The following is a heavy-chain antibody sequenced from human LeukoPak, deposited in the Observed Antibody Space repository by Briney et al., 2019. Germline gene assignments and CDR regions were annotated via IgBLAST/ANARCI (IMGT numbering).Heavy chain of an antibody. Sequence: GSSVKVSCKASGGTFSSYAISWVRQAPGQGLEWMGGIIPIFGTANYAQKFQGRVTITADESTSTAYMELSSLRSEDTAVYYCARDQHPYCGSTRCYRGFRYWGQGTLVTVSS. CDR2: IIPIFGTA. V-gene: IGHV1-69*01. CDR3: ARDQHPYCGSTRCYRGFRY. J-gene: IGHJ4*02. CDR1: GGTFSSYA. D-gene: IGHD2-2*01.